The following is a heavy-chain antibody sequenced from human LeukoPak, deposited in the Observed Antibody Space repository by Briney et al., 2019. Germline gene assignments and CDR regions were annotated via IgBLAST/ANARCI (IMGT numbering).Heavy chain of an antibody. V-gene: IGHV4-61*02. CDR1: GGSISSGSYY. CDR3: ARGSPGDSSGYYYLSYYYYMDV. D-gene: IGHD3-22*01. J-gene: IGHJ6*03. Sequence: SQTLSLTCTVSGGSISSGSYYWSWIRQPAGKGLEWIGRIYTSGSTNYNPSLKSRVTISVDTSKNQFSLKLSSVTAADTAVYYCARGSPGDSSGYYYLSYYYYMDVWGKGTTVTISS. CDR2: IYTSGST.